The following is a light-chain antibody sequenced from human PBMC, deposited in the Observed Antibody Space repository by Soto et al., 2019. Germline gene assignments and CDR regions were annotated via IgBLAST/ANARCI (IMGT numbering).Light chain of an antibody. CDR2: AAS. Sequence: DIQMTQSPSSLSASVGDRVTITCRASQSISNYLNWYQQKPGKAPNLLIYAASSLQGGVPSRFSGSDSGRDFTLTISRLQPEDFATYYCQQSYSTPHTFGQGTKLEIK. J-gene: IGKJ2*01. CDR1: QSISNY. CDR3: QQSYSTPHT. V-gene: IGKV1-39*01.